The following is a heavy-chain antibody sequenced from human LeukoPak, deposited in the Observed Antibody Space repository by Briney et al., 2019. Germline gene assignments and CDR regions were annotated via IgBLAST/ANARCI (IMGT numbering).Heavy chain of an antibody. CDR2: IIPIFGTA. D-gene: IGHD1-14*01. J-gene: IGHJ1*01. CDR3: ARDGTGTVGYFQH. V-gene: IGHV1-69*05. CDR1: GGTFSSYA. Sequence: SVKVSCKASGGTFSSYAISWVRQAPGQGLEWMGGIIPIFGTANYAQKFQGRVTITTDESTSTAYMELSRLRSEDTAVYYCARDGTGTVGYFQHWGQGTLVTVSS.